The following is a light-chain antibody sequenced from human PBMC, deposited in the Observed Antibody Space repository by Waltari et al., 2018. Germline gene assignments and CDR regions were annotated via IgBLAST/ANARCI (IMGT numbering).Light chain of an antibody. V-gene: IGLV4-69*01. CDR2: VNSDGSH. CDR1: SGHSTNI. J-gene: IGLJ3*02. CDR3: QTGGHGTWV. Sequence: QLVLTQSPSASASLGASVKLTCTLSSGHSTNIIAWLQQQPEKGPRYLMNVNSDGSHNKGGGIPDRFSGSISGAERYLTVSSLQSEDEADYYCQTGGHGTWVFGGGTRLTVL.